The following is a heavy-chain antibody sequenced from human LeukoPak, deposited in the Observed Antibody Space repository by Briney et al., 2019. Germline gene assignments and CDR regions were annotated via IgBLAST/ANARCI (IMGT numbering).Heavy chain of an antibody. CDR3: ARDRVLAGIVVVADDAFDI. D-gene: IGHD3-22*01. CDR2: MNPNSGNT. J-gene: IGHJ3*02. CDR1: GYTFTSYD. Sequence: GASVKVSCKASGYTFTSYDINWVRQATGQGLEWMGWMNPNSGNTNYAQKLQGRVTMTTDTSTSTAYMELRSLRSDDTAVYYCARDRVLAGIVVVADDAFDIWGQGTMVTVSS. V-gene: IGHV1-18*01.